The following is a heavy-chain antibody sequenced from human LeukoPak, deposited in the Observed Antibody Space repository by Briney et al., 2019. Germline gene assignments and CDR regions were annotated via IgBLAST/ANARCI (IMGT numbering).Heavy chain of an antibody. CDR1: GFTVSSNY. D-gene: IGHD4-17*01. Sequence: PGGSLRLSCAASGFTVSSNYMSWVRQAPGKGLEWVSVIYSGGSTYYADSVKGRFTISRDNSKNTLYLQMNSLRAEDTAVYYCARVVPHDYDDYFDYWGREPWSPSPQ. CDR3: ARVVPHDYDDYFDY. J-gene: IGHJ4*02. CDR2: IYSGGST. V-gene: IGHV3-53*01.